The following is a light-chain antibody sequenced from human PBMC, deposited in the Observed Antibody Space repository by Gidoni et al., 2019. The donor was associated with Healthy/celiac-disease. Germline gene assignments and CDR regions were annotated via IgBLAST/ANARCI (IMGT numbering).Light chain of an antibody. CDR2: AAS. V-gene: IGKV1-39*01. J-gene: IGKJ1*01. CDR1: QSISSY. CDR3: QQSYSTPWT. Sequence: IQMTQSPSSRSASVGDRVTITCRASQSISSYLNWYQQKPGKAPKLLIYAASSLQSGVPSRFSGSGSGTDFTLTISSLQPEDFATYYCQQSYSTPWTFXXXTKVEIK.